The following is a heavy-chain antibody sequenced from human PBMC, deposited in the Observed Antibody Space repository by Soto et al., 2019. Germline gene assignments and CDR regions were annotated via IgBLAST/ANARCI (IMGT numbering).Heavy chain of an antibody. Sequence: GGSLRLSCAASGFTFSSYGMHWVRQAPGKGLEWVAVISYDGSNKYYADSVKGRFTISRDNSKNTLYLQMNSLRAEDTAVYYCAKAILGYCSSTSCLNWFEPWGQGTLVTVSS. D-gene: IGHD2-2*01. CDR3: AKAILGYCSSTSCLNWFEP. CDR1: GFTFSSYG. J-gene: IGHJ5*02. V-gene: IGHV3-30*18. CDR2: ISYDGSNK.